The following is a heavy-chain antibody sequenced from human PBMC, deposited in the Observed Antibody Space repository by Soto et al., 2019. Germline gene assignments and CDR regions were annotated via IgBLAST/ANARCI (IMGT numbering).Heavy chain of an antibody. CDR3: VKNSGWFNS. Sequence: LRLSCEASGFIFSTTDMSWVRQAPGKGLEWVSTIYGDGRTTYYADSVRGRFSISRDNSKNMVYLQMDSLRVDDTAIYYCVKNSGWFNSWGQRSLVTVSS. V-gene: IGHV3-23*01. D-gene: IGHD3-10*01. CDR1: GFIFSTTD. J-gene: IGHJ5*01. CDR2: IYGDGRTT.